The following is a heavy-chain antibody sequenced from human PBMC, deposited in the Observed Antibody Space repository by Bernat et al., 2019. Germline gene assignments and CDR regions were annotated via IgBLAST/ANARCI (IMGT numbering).Heavy chain of an antibody. CDR3: AKGGGSYHRDFDY. Sequence: QVQLVESGGGVVQPGRSLRLSCAASGFAFSSSAMHWVRQAPGKGLEWVAVISYDGSNKYYADSVKGRFTISRDNSKNTLYVKMNSLRAEDTAVYYCAKGGGSYHRDFDYWGQGTLVTVSS. D-gene: IGHD1-26*01. CDR1: GFAFSSSA. V-gene: IGHV3-30*04. J-gene: IGHJ4*02. CDR2: ISYDGSNK.